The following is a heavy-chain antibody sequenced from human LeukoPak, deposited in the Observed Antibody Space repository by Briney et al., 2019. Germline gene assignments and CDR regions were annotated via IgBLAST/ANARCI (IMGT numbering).Heavy chain of an antibody. CDR3: ARIPLYDFWSGYYAYYFDY. J-gene: IGHJ4*02. Sequence: SETLSLTCAVYGGSFSGYYWSWIRQPPGKGLEWIGEINHSGSTNYNPSLKSRVTISVDTSKNQFSLKLSSVTAADTAVYYCARIPLYDFWSGYYAYYFDYWGQGTLVTVSS. CDR2: INHSGST. D-gene: IGHD3-3*01. CDR1: GGSFSGYY. V-gene: IGHV4-34*01.